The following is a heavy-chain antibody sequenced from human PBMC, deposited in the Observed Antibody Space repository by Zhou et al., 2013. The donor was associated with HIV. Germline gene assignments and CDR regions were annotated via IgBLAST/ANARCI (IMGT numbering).Heavy chain of an antibody. CDR2: IIPMFGKT. J-gene: IGHJ4*02. Sequence: QVQLVQSGAEVKKPGSSVKVSCKASGGTFSSYAISWVRQAPGQGLEWMGEIIPMFGKTDYSQKFQGRVSFTADESTRTAYLEVTGLRSDDTAVYYCARLTSTWDGEIVSWGQGTLVTVSS. CDR3: ARLTSTWDGEIVS. CDR1: GGTFSSYA. D-gene: IGHD3-10*01. V-gene: IGHV1-69*12.